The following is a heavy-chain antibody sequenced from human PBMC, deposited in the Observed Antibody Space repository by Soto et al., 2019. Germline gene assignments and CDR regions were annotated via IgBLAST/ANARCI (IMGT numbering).Heavy chain of an antibody. D-gene: IGHD5-18*01. CDR3: ARDTAMDAFYI. V-gene: IGHV3-48*01. CDR1: GFTFSSYS. J-gene: IGHJ3*02. CDR2: ISSSSSTI. Sequence: EVQLVESGEGLVQPGGSLRLSCAASGFTFSSYSMNWVCQAPGKGLEWVSYISSSSSTIYYADSVKGRFTISRDNAKNSLYLQMNSLRAEDTAVYYCARDTAMDAFYIWGQGTMVTVSS.